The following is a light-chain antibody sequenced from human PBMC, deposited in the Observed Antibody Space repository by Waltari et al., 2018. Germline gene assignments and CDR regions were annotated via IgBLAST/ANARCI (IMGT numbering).Light chain of an antibody. CDR3: QQYSSFFPA. J-gene: IGKJ1*01. CDR1: QSATRW. Sequence: DIQMTQSPSTLSASVGDRVTITCRATQSATRWLAWYQLKPGEAPKVLIHEASRLIDGVPSRFSGSGSGTQFTLTISSLQPDDFATYYCQQYSSFFPAFGQGT. CDR2: EAS. V-gene: IGKV1-5*03.